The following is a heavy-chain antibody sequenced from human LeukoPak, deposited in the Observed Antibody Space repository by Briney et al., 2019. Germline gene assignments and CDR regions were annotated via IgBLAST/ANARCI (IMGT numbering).Heavy chain of an antibody. D-gene: IGHD1-26*01. CDR3: ATVWVGATGVDY. CDR1: GYTLTELS. J-gene: IGHJ4*02. V-gene: IGHV1-24*01. CDR2: FDPEDGET. Sequence: ASVKVSCKVSGYTLTELSMHWVRQAPGKGLEWMGGFDPEDGETIYAQKFQGRVTMTEDTSTDTAYMELSSLRSEDTAVYYCATVWVGATGVDYWGQGTLVTVSS.